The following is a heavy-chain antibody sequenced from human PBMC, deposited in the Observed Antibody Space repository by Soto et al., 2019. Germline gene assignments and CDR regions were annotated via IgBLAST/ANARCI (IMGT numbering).Heavy chain of an antibody. J-gene: IGHJ3*02. Sequence: SETLSLTCTVSGGSISSSSYYWGWIRQPPGKGLEWIGSIYYSGSTNYNPSLKSRVTISVDTSKNQFSLKLSSVTAADTAVYYCARALYYYDSSGRRNAFDIWGQGTMVTVSS. CDR3: ARALYYYDSSGRRNAFDI. CDR1: GGSISSSSYY. V-gene: IGHV4-39*07. D-gene: IGHD3-22*01. CDR2: IYYSGST.